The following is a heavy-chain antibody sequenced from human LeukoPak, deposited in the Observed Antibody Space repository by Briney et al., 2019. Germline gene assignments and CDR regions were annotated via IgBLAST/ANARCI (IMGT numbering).Heavy chain of an antibody. CDR1: GFTFTDSA. CDR2: IRGKPKYYAT. CDR3: ARSGYDLIDY. Sequence: GGSLKLSCAASGFTFTDSAMHWVRQASGKGLEWVGYIRGKPKYYATAYAASVRGRFTISRDESKNTAYLQMNSLKIEDTAVYYCARSGYDLIDYWGQGTLVTVSS. D-gene: IGHD5-12*01. V-gene: IGHV3-73*01. J-gene: IGHJ4*02.